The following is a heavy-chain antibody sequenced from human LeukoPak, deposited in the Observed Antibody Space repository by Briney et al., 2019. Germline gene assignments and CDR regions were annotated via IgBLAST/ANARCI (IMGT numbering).Heavy chain of an antibody. Sequence: SETLSLTCTVSGGSISSYYWSWIRQPPGKGLEWIGYIYYSGSTNYNPSLKSRVTISVDTSKNQFSLKLSSVTAADTAVYYCARMGAAAGGYYYYYGMDVWGQGTTVTVS. V-gene: IGHV4-59*01. CDR1: GGSISSYY. J-gene: IGHJ6*02. D-gene: IGHD6-13*01. CDR2: IYYSGST. CDR3: ARMGAAAGGYYYYYGMDV.